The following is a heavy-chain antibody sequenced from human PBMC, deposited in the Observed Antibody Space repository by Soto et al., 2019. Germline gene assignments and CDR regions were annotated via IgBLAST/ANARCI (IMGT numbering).Heavy chain of an antibody. CDR3: ARGRSGGTIVGVVIRYYLDY. Sequence: QVQLVQSGAEVKKPGASVKVSCKASGYTFTSYDINWVRQATGQGLEWMGWMNPNSGNTGYAQKFQGRVTMTRNTSISTAYMELSRLRSEDSAVYYCARGRSGGTIVGVVIRYYLDYWGQGTLVTVSS. CDR2: MNPNSGNT. D-gene: IGHD3-3*01. J-gene: IGHJ4*02. CDR1: GYTFTSYD. V-gene: IGHV1-8*01.